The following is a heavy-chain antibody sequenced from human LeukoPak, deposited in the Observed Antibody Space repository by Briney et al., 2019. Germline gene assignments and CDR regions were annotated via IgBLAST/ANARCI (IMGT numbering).Heavy chain of an antibody. J-gene: IGHJ4*02. CDR1: GGSINTSNYC. V-gene: IGHV4-39*01. Sequence: SETLSLTCTASGGSINTSNYCWGWIRQPPGKGLEWIGTIYYSGSTYYNPSLKSRVTISVDTSQNQFSLKLTSVTAADTAVYYCSRRPRIAVAGPPFDYWGQGTLVTVSS. D-gene: IGHD6-19*01. CDR3: SRRPRIAVAGPPFDY. CDR2: IYYSGST.